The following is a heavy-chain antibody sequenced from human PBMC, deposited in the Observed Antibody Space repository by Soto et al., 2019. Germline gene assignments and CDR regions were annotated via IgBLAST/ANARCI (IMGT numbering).Heavy chain of an antibody. CDR3: ARSSSPRDRYYYYGMDV. CDR2: IDPSDSYT. CDR1: GYSFTSYW. V-gene: IGHV5-10-1*01. J-gene: IGHJ6*02. D-gene: IGHD6-6*01. Sequence: GESLKISCKGCGYSFTSYWISWVRQMPGKGLEWMGRIDPSDSYTNYSPSFQGHVTISDDKSISTAYLQWSSLKASDTAMYYCARSSSPRDRYYYYGMDVWGQGTTVTVSS.